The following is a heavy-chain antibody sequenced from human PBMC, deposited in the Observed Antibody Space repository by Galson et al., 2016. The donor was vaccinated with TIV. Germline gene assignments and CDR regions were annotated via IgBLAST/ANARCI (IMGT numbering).Heavy chain of an antibody. CDR3: ARPGLLQNYDGSDYYYDYYYYGLEV. Sequence: SLRLSCAASGFTFSTYGIHWVRQAPGKGLEWVAVIRYGGINKYYADSVRGRFTISRDNSKNTVYLQMNNLRAEDTAVYYCARPGLLQNYDGSDYYYDYYYYGLEVWGQGTTVTVSS. D-gene: IGHD3-22*01. CDR1: GFTFSTYG. V-gene: IGHV3-33*01. CDR2: IRYGGINK. J-gene: IGHJ6*02.